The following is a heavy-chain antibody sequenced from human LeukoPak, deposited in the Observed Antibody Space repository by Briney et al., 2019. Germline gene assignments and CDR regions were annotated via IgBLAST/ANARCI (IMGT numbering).Heavy chain of an antibody. CDR3: ARIVVADFDY. CDR2: IYYSGST. J-gene: IGHJ4*02. D-gene: IGHD3-22*01. Sequence: SETLSLTCTVSGGSISSSSYYWGWIRQPPGKGLEWIGSIYYSGSTYYNPSLKSRVTISVDTSKNQFSLKLSSVTAADTAVYYCARIVVADFDYWGQGTLVTVSS. V-gene: IGHV4-39*01. CDR1: GGSISSSSYY.